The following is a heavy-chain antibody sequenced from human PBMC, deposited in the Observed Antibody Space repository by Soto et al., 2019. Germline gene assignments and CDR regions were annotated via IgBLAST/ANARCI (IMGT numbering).Heavy chain of an antibody. CDR1: GFTFSSYG. J-gene: IGHJ4*02. D-gene: IGHD2-2*01. V-gene: IGHV3-30*18. Sequence: GGSLRLSCAASGFTFSSYGMHWVRQAPGKGLEWVAVISYDGSNKYYADSVKGRFTISRDNSKNTLYLQMNSLRAEDTAVYYCAKDRRILGYCSSTSCYYSYFDYWGQGTLVTVSS. CDR3: AKDRRILGYCSSTSCYYSYFDY. CDR2: ISYDGSNK.